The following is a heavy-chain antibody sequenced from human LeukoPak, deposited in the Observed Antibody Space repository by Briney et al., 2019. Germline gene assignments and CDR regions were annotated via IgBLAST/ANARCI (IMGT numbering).Heavy chain of an antibody. J-gene: IGHJ4*02. CDR3: AGTTVVTRSLVY. CDR1: GGSISSSSYH. V-gene: IGHV4-39*07. Sequence: PSETLSLTCTVSGGSISSSSYHWGWIRQPPGKGLEWLGGSYYSGSTYYNPSLKSRVTISVDTSKNQFSLKLSSVTAANTAVYYCAGTTVVTRSLVYWGQGTLVTVSS. D-gene: IGHD4-23*01. CDR2: SYYSGST.